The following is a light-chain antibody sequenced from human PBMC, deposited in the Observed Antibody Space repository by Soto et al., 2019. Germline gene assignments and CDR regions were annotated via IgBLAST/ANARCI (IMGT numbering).Light chain of an antibody. CDR2: DAS. J-gene: IGKJ4*02. CDR1: QSVRSD. Sequence: EIVLTQSPATLSVSPGDRATLSCRASQSVRSDLAWLQQKPGQAPRLLIYDASTRATGIPARFSGSVSGTEFTLTISSLQSEDVAIYYCQQCNNWPLTFGGGTKVEIK. V-gene: IGKV3-15*01. CDR3: QQCNNWPLT.